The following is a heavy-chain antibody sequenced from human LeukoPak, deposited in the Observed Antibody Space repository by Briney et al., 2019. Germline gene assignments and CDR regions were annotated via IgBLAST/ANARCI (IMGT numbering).Heavy chain of an antibody. D-gene: IGHD4-17*01. V-gene: IGHV3-23*01. CDR1: GFTFSNSA. Sequence: GGSLRLSCAASGFTFSNSAMSWVRQSPGKGLEWVSFISGYSVTTYYADSVQGRFTVSRDNSKKTLYLEMHILRDEDTAIYYCAKHYGDYFLDFWGQGTLVTVSS. CDR2: ISGYSVTT. CDR3: AKHYGDYFLDF. J-gene: IGHJ4*02.